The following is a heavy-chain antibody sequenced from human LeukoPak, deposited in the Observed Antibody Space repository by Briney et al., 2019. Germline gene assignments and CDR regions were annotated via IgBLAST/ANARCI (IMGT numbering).Heavy chain of an antibody. CDR1: GYTFTSYG. J-gene: IGHJ4*02. CDR2: ISAYNGNT. V-gene: IGHV1-18*04. CDR3: ARENYDYVWGSYPPHYFDY. Sequence: ASVKVSCKASGYTFTSYGINWVRQAPGQGLAWMGWISAYNGNTNNAQKLQGRVTMTTDTSTSTAYMELRSLRSDDTGVYYCARENYDYVWGSYPPHYFDYWGEGTLVTVSS. D-gene: IGHD3-16*02.